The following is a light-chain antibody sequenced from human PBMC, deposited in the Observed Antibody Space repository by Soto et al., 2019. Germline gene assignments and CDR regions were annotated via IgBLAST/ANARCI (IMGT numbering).Light chain of an antibody. Sequence: DIQMTQSPSSLSASVGDRVTITCRSSQSINNYLNWYQQKPGRAPKLLIYDASSLQSGVPSRFSGSGFGTDFTLTISSLQPEDLATYYCQQGFSAPPWTFGQGTKV. V-gene: IGKV1-39*01. J-gene: IGKJ1*01. CDR1: QSINNY. CDR2: DAS. CDR3: QQGFSAPPWT.